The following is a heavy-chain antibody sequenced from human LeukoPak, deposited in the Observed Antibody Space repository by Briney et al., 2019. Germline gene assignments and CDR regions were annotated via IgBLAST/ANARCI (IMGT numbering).Heavy chain of an antibody. CDR1: GGTFSSYA. CDR3: VRDGSYYDSSGYYYLY. D-gene: IGHD3-22*01. J-gene: IGHJ4*02. CDR2: ITPMLGTA. V-gene: IGHV1-69*13. Sequence: SVKVSCKASGGTFSSYAISWVRQAPGQGLEWMGGITPMLGTANYAQKFQGRVTIIADESTSTAYMELSSLRSEDTAVYYCVRDGSYYDSSGYYYLYWGQGTLVTVSS.